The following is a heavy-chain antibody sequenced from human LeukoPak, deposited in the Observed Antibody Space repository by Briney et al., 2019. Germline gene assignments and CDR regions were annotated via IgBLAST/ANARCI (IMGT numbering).Heavy chain of an antibody. J-gene: IGHJ4*02. D-gene: IGHD2-2*01. Sequence: PSETLSLTCAVYGGSFSGYYWSWIRQPPGKGLEWIGEINHSGSTNYNPSLKSRVTILVDTSRNQFSLKLSSVTAADTAVYYCARLGGGSTSLPFDYWGQGTLVTVSS. CDR1: GGSFSGYY. V-gene: IGHV4-34*01. CDR3: ARLGGGSTSLPFDY. CDR2: INHSGST.